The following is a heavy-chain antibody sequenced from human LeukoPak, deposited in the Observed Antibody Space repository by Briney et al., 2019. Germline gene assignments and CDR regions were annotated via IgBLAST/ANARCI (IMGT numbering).Heavy chain of an antibody. D-gene: IGHD1-14*01. CDR1: GFTFGDYA. J-gene: IGHJ6*03. CDR2: ISKSSTYI. Sequence: GGSLRLSCTASGFTFGDYAMSWVRQAPGKGLEWVSSISKSSTYIYYADSVKGRFTISRDNANNSVYLQMNSLRAEDTAVYYCARNLPPTVQNYYYYMDVWGKGTTVTVSS. V-gene: IGHV3-21*01. CDR3: ARNLPPTVQNYYYYMDV.